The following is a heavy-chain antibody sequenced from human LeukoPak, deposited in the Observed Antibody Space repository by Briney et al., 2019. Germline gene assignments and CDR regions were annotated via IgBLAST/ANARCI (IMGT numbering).Heavy chain of an antibody. CDR1: GFTFSSYA. CDR3: ATGGAAIYRGGDCYFDY. J-gene: IGHJ4*02. CDR2: ISGSGGST. Sequence: GGSLRLSCAASGFTFSSYAMSWVRQAPGKGLEWVSAISGSGGSTYYADSVKGRFTISRDNSKNTLYLQMNSLRAEDTAVYYCATGGAAIYRGGDCYFDYWGQGTLVTVSS. D-gene: IGHD2-21*01. V-gene: IGHV3-23*01.